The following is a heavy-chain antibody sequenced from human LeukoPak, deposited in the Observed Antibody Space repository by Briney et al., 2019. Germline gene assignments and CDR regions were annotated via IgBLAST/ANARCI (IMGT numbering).Heavy chain of an antibody. V-gene: IGHV4-39*01. J-gene: IGHJ4*02. CDR3: VRHRQWLLFPDY. Sequence: EPSETLSLTCTVSGDSISINYHWGWIRQPPGKGLEWIGSIFYSGATYYSPSLKSRVTISVDTSKNQFSLKLSSMTAADTAVYYCVRHRQWLLFPDYWGQGTLVTVSS. CDR1: GDSISINYH. D-gene: IGHD6-19*01. CDR2: IFYSGAT.